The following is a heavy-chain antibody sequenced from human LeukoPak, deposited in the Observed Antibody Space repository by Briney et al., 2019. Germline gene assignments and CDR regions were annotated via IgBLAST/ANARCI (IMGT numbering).Heavy chain of an antibody. D-gene: IGHD5-24*01. V-gene: IGHV4-34*01. J-gene: IGHJ4*02. CDR3: ARHDYNNYVDY. CDR1: GGSFSGYY. Sequence: SETLSLTCAVYGGSFSGYYWSWIRQPPGKGLEWIGEINHSGSTNYNPSLKSRVTISVDTSKNQFSLKLSSMTAADTAIYYCARHDYNNYVDYWGQGTLVTVSS. CDR2: INHSGST.